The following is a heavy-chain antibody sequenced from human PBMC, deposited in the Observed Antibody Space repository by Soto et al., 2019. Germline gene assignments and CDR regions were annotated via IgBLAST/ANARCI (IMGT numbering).Heavy chain of an antibody. J-gene: IGHJ4*02. Sequence: GGSLRLSCAASGFTFSSYSMNWVRQAPGKGLEWVSSISSSSSYIYYADSVKGRFTIARDNAKNSLYLQMNSLRAEDTAVYYCARDPMVTTVTTFDYWGQGTLVTVSS. V-gene: IGHV3-21*01. CDR2: ISSSSSYI. CDR3: ARDPMVTTVTTFDY. D-gene: IGHD4-17*01. CDR1: GFTFSSYS.